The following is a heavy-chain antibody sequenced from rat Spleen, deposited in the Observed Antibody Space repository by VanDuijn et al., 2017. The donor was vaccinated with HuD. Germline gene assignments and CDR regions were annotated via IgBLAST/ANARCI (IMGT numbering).Heavy chain of an antibody. D-gene: IGHD1-1*01. CDR3: ARVGRSRLQGFAN. V-gene: IGHV5-25*01. CDR1: GFTFSNYD. CDR2: IGHDGSPT. Sequence: EVQLVESGGGLVQPGRSMKLSCAASGFTFSNYDMAWVRQAPTKGLDWVSSIGHDGSPTYYRDSVKGRFTISRDNAKSTLYLQMDSLRSEDTATYYCARVGRSRLQGFANWGQGTLVTVSS. J-gene: IGHJ3*01.